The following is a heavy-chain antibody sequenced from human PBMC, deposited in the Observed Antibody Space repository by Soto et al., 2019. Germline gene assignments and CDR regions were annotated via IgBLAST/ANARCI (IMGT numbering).Heavy chain of an antibody. CDR3: ARDFKNRGWASGLAFYYYMDV. V-gene: IGHV3-48*01. Sequence: EVQLVESGGGLVQPGGSLILSCAASGFTFSSYSMNWVRQAAGKGLEWISYISSSGSAIYFADSVKGRFTISRDNAQNSLFLQMNSLRAEDTAVYYCARDFKNRGWASGLAFYYYMDVWGIGTTVTLSS. D-gene: IGHD6-25*01. CDR1: GFTFSSYS. CDR2: ISSSGSAI. J-gene: IGHJ6*03.